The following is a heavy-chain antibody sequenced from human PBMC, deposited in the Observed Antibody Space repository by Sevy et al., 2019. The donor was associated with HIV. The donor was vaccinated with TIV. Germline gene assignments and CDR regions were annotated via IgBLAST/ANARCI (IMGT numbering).Heavy chain of an antibody. V-gene: IGHV3-48*01. CDR2: ISTRSSAI. CDR3: ARESASGTPGGVYYYYYNMDV. CDR1: GFTFSSFS. J-gene: IGHJ6*02. Sequence: GGSLRLSCAASGFTFSSFSMNWVRQAPGKGPEWISYISTRSSAIYYADSMKGRFTISRDNSKNSLYQQMNSLRAEDTAVYYCARESASGTPGGVYYYYYNMDVWGQGTTVTVSS. D-gene: IGHD6-13*01.